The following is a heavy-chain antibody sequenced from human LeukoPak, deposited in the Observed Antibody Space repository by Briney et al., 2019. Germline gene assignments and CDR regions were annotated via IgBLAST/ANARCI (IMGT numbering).Heavy chain of an antibody. V-gene: IGHV1-8*03. CDR2: MNPNSGNT. CDR1: GYTFTSYD. D-gene: IGHD6-6*01. CDR3: ARGSTAVEYSTPGGDY. J-gene: IGHJ4*02. Sequence: ASVKVSCKASGYTFTSYDINWVRQATGQGLEWMGWMNPNSGNTGYAQKFQGRVTITRNTSISTAYMELSSLRSEDTAVYYCARGSTAVEYSTPGGDYWGQGTLVTVSS.